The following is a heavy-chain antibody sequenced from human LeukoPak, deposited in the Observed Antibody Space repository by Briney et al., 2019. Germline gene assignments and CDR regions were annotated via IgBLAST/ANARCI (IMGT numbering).Heavy chain of an antibody. CDR1: GFTFNTYA. D-gene: IGHD3-10*01. J-gene: IGHJ2*01. CDR2: IGGGGGLT. V-gene: IGHV3-23*01. Sequence: GGSLRLSCAASGFTFNTYAMSWVRQAPRKGPEWVSTIGGGGGLTYYADSVKGRSTLSRDNSKNQLYLQVNSLRVEDTAIYYCAKIFRTDSGSYYWYFDLWGRGTLVTVSS. CDR3: AKIFRTDSGSYYWYFDL.